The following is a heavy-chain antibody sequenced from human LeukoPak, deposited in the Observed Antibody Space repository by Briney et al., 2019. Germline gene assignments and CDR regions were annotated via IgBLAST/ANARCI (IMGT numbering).Heavy chain of an antibody. D-gene: IGHD3-3*01. Sequence: GGSLRLSCAASGFTFSSYGMHWVRQAPGKGLEWVAVIWYDGSNKYYADSVKGRFTISRDNSKNTLYLQMNSLRAEDTAVYYCAKDRRDEWPTLDYWGQGTLVTVSS. J-gene: IGHJ4*02. CDR3: AKDRRDEWPTLDY. V-gene: IGHV3-30*02. CDR2: IWYDGSNK. CDR1: GFTFSSYG.